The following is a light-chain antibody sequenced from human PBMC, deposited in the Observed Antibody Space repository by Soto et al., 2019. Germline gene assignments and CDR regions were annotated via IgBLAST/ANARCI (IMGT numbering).Light chain of an antibody. J-gene: IGKJ1*01. Sequence: AIRMTQSPSSLSASTGDRVTITCRASQDVSGYVAWYRQKPGRAPNLLVYAASTLQAGVPSRFSGSASGTEFTLTITCLQSEDYATYFCQQYHTQATFGQGTKVDIK. CDR2: AAS. V-gene: IGKV1-8*01. CDR3: QQYHTQAT. CDR1: QDVSGY.